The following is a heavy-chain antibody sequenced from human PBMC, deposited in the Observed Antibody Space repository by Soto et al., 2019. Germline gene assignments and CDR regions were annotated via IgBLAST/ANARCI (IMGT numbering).Heavy chain of an antibody. D-gene: IGHD3-16*01. Sequence: SETLSLTCAVYGGSFSGYYWSWIRQPPGKGLEWIGYIYYSGSTNYNPSLKSRVTISVDTSKNQFSLKLSSVTAADTAVYYCARDEVRGNYYYGMDVWGQGTTVTVSS. J-gene: IGHJ6*02. CDR1: GGSFSGYY. V-gene: IGHV4-59*01. CDR2: IYYSGST. CDR3: ARDEVRGNYYYGMDV.